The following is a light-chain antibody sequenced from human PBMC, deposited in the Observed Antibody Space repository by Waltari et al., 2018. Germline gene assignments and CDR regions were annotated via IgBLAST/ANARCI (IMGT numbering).Light chain of an antibody. V-gene: IGLV1-44*01. CDR3: AVWDDSLGGV. Sequence: QSVLTQPPSVSGTPGQRVTISCSGSNSNIGGNSVNWYQQLPGPAPKLRFCNDNQGPSGVPDRFSASKSGTSASLAITGLQSEDDAYYYCAVWDDSLGGVFGGGTKLTVL. CDR2: NDN. CDR1: NSNIGGNS. J-gene: IGLJ3*02.